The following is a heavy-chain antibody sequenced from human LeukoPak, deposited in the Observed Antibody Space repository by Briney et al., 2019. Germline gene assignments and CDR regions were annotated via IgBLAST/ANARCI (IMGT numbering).Heavy chain of an antibody. CDR1: GFTFSSYS. CDR3: AKEFLPLSSLGELSLLD. Sequence: GGSLRLSCAASGFTFSSYSMNWVRQAPGKGLEWVSYISSSSSTIYYADSVKGRFTISRDNAKNSLYLQMNSLRAEDTALYYCAKEFLPLSSLGELSLLDWGQGTLVTVSS. D-gene: IGHD3-16*02. V-gene: IGHV3-48*01. CDR2: ISSSSSTI. J-gene: IGHJ4*02.